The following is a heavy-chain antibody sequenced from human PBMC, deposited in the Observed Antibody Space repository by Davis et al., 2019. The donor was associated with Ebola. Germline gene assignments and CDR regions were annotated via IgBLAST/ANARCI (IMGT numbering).Heavy chain of an antibody. D-gene: IGHD3-3*01. CDR1: GFTFSSYS. CDR2: IYSGGST. Sequence: PGGSLRLSCAASGFTFSSYSMNWVRQAPGKGLEWVSVIYSGGSTYYADSLKGRFTISRDNSRNTLYLQMNSLRAEDTAVYYCAKGSVTIFGVAPDYYGMDVWGKGTTVTVSS. CDR3: AKGSVTIFGVAPDYYGMDV. V-gene: IGHV3-66*01. J-gene: IGHJ6*04.